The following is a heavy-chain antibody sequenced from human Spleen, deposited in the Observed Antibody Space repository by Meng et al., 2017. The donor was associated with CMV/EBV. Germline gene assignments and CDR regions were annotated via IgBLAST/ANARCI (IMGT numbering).Heavy chain of an antibody. D-gene: IGHD6-19*01. CDR1: GGPFSGYY. Sequence: SETLSLTCAVYGGPFSGYYWSWIRQPPGKGLEWIGEINHSGSTNYNPSLKSRVTISVDTSKNQFSLKLSSVTAADTAVYYCARGREQYSSGWGDAFDIWGQGTMVTVSS. J-gene: IGHJ3*02. CDR2: INHSGST. V-gene: IGHV4-34*01. CDR3: ARGREQYSSGWGDAFDI.